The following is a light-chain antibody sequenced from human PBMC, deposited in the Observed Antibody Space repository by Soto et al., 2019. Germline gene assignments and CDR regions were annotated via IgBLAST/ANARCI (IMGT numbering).Light chain of an antibody. Sequence: EIVLTQSPGTLSLSPGERATLSCRASQSVSSSYLAWYQQKPGQAPRLIIYDASKRPTVIPERFSGIGSGTDFTLTINRLEPEDFAVYYCQQFGSSPLFTFGPGTKVDIK. CDR2: DAS. CDR1: QSVSSSY. CDR3: QQFGSSPLFT. V-gene: IGKV3-20*01. J-gene: IGKJ3*01.